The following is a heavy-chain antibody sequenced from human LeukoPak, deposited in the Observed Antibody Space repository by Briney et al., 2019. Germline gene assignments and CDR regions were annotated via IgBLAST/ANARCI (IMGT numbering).Heavy chain of an antibody. CDR3: ARGPMRGWFDP. CDR2: INHSGST. Sequence: TSETLSLTCAVYGGAFSGYYWRWIRQPPGRGLEWIGEINHSGSTNYNPSLKGRVTISVGTSKNQFSLELSSVTAADSAVYYCARGPMRGWFDPWGQGTLVTVSS. J-gene: IGHJ5*02. D-gene: IGHD3-22*01. CDR1: GGAFSGYY. V-gene: IGHV4-34*01.